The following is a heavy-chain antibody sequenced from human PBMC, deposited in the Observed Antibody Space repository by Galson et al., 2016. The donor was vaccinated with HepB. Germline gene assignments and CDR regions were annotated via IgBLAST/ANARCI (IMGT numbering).Heavy chain of an antibody. Sequence: SVKVSCKASGYTFTTLGIAWVRRAPGQGLEWMGWISGYDGTTHYAQNLQGRTTMTADTSTTTVHMELRSLRSDDTAMYYCARSGDGNWFETWGQGTLVTVSS. CDR1: GYTFTTLG. CDR2: ISGYDGTT. V-gene: IGHV1-18*04. D-gene: IGHD7-27*01. CDR3: ARSGDGNWFET. J-gene: IGHJ5*02.